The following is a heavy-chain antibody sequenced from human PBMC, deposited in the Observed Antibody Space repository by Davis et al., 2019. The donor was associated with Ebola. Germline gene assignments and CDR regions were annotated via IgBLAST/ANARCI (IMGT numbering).Heavy chain of an antibody. J-gene: IGHJ5*02. CDR3: ARDHHSAGWDWFDP. Sequence: AASVKVSCKASGYTFTGHYMHWVRQAPGQGLEWMGWINPNSGGTNYAQKFQGWVTMTRDTSISTAYMELRSLRSDDTAVYYCARDHHSAGWDWFDPWGQGTLVTVSS. CDR1: GYTFTGHY. CDR2: INPNSGGT. V-gene: IGHV1-2*04. D-gene: IGHD6-25*01.